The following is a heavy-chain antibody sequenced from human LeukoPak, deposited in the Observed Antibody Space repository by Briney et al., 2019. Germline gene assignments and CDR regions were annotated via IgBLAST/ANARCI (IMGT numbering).Heavy chain of an antibody. D-gene: IGHD5-24*01. Sequence: SETLSLTCTVSGSSISSYYWSWIRQPPGKGLEWIGYIYYSGSTNYNPSLKSRVTISVDTSKNQFSLKLSSVTAADTAVYYCARGERWLQSWGQGTLVTVSS. CDR1: GSSISSYY. V-gene: IGHV4-59*01. CDR3: ARGERWLQS. J-gene: IGHJ4*02. CDR2: IYYSGST.